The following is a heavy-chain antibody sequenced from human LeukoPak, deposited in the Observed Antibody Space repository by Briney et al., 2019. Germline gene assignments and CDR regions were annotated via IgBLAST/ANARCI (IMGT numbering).Heavy chain of an antibody. D-gene: IGHD4-17*01. J-gene: IGHJ4*02. V-gene: IGHV4-34*01. Sequence: ASETLSLTCAVYGGSFSGYYWSWIRQPPGKGLEWIGEINHSGSTNYNPSLKSRVTISVDTSKNQFSLKLSSVTAADTAVYYCSEVTTLGYWGQGTLVTVSS. CDR1: GGSFSGYY. CDR2: INHSGST. CDR3: SEVTTLGY.